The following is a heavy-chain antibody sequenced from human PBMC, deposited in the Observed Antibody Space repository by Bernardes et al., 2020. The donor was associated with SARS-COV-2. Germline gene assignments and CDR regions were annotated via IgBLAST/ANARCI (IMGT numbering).Heavy chain of an antibody. J-gene: IGHJ4*02. CDR2: ISGSGGST. CDR1: GFTFSSYA. Sequence: GGSLRLSCAASGFTFSSYAMSWVRQAPGKGLEWVSAISGSGGSTYYADSVKGRFTISRDNSKNTLYLQMNSLRAEDTAVYYCAKSPGPVWSGYSGYFDYWGQGTLVTVSS. V-gene: IGHV3-23*01. CDR3: AKSPGPVWSGYSGYFDY. D-gene: IGHD3-3*01.